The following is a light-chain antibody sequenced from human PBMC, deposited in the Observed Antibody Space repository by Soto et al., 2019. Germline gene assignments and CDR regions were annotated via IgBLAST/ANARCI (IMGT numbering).Light chain of an antibody. CDR1: EDISTW. CDR2: AAS. Sequence: IQMTQSPSSVSASLGDSVTITCRSSEDISTWLAWYQQKPGKAPKLLVYAASSLQSGVPSRFSGSGSGTDFTLTISSLQPEDFATYYCQHADSFPLIAFGQGTRLEIK. J-gene: IGKJ5*01. V-gene: IGKV1-12*01. CDR3: QHADSFPLIA.